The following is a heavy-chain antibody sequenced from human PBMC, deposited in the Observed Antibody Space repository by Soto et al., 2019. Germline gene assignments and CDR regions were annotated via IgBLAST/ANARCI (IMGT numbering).Heavy chain of an antibody. CDR3: ARVVTTFDAFDI. V-gene: IGHV4-34*01. J-gene: IGHJ3*02. D-gene: IGHD4-17*01. Sequence: SETLSLTCAVYGGSFSGYYWSWIRQPPGKGQEWIGEINHSGSTNYNPSLKSRVTISVDTSKNQFSLKLSSVTAADTAVYYCARVVTTFDAFDIWGQGTMVTVSS. CDR2: INHSGST. CDR1: GGSFSGYY.